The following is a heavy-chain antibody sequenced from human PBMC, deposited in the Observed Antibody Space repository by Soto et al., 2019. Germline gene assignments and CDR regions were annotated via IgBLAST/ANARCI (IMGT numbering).Heavy chain of an antibody. CDR1: GYSVSSNSAA. CDR3: ARHSGPRDFDY. CDR2: TYYRSKWYN. Sequence: SHTLSLTCAISGYSVSSNSAALNWIRQSPSRGPEWLGRTYYRSKWYNDYAVSVKSRITINPDTSKNQFSLQLNSVTPEDTAVYYCARHSGPRDFDYWGQGTLVTISS. V-gene: IGHV6-1*01. J-gene: IGHJ4*02. D-gene: IGHD5-12*01.